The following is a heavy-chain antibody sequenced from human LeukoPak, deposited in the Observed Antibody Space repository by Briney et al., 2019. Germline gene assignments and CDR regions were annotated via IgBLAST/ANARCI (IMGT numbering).Heavy chain of an antibody. Sequence: GASVKVSCKASGYTFTGYYIHWVRQAPGQGLEWMGWINPNSGGTNYAQKFQGRVTMTRDTSISTAYMELSRLRSDDTAVYYCARDHGSSGQNRRGLDYWGQGTLVTVPS. CDR3: ARDHGSSGQNRRGLDY. J-gene: IGHJ4*02. CDR2: INPNSGGT. V-gene: IGHV1-2*02. CDR1: GYTFTGYY. D-gene: IGHD6-19*01.